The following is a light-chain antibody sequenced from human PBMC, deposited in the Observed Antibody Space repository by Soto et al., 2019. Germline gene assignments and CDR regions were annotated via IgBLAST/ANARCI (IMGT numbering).Light chain of an antibody. CDR3: QQRQYWPPIT. CDR1: QSVSSSY. Sequence: IVLTQSPGTLSLSPGERATLSCRASQSVSSSYLAWYQQKPGQAPRLLIYGASSRATGIPDRFSGSGSGTDFTLTISSLEPEDFAIYYCQQRQYWPPITFGQGTRLEI. V-gene: IGKV3D-20*02. J-gene: IGKJ5*01. CDR2: GAS.